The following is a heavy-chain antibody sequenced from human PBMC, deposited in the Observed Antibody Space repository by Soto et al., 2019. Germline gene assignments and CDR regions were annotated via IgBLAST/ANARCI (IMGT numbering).Heavy chain of an antibody. J-gene: IGHJ4*02. CDR2: INPNSGGT. CDR3: ASPPLFCGSVWGSYRFDY. V-gene: IGHV1-2*02. Sequence: ASVKVSCKASGYTFTGYYMHWVRQAPGQGLEWMGWINPNSGGTNYAQKFQGRVTMTRDTSISTAYMELSRLRSDDTAVYYCASPPLFCGSVWGSYRFDYWGQGTLVTVSS. CDR1: GYTFTGYY. D-gene: IGHD3-16*02.